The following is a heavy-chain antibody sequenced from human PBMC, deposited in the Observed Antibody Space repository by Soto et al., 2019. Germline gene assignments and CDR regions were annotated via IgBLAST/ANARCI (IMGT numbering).Heavy chain of an antibody. CDR1: GFTFSSYA. J-gene: IGHJ6*02. CDR3: ARGPGYSSSWYLVSYYYGMDV. V-gene: IGHV3-30-3*01. Sequence: QVQLVESGGGVVQPGRSLRLSCAASGFTFSSYAMHWVRQAPGKGLEWVAVISYDGSNKYYADSVKGRFTISRDNSKNTLYLQMNSLRAEDTAVYYCARGPGYSSSWYLVSYYYGMDVWGQGTTVTVSS. D-gene: IGHD6-13*01. CDR2: ISYDGSNK.